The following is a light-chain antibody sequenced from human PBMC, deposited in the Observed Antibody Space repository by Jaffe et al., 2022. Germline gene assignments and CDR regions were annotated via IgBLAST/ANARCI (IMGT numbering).Light chain of an antibody. CDR2: EVT. CDR1: SSDVGAYNY. Sequence: QSALTQPASVSGSPGQSITISCTGTSSDVGAYNYVSWYQQHPGTAPKLMICEVTNRPSGVSTRFSGSKSGNTASLTISGLQAEDEADYYCSSFTRSNTWVFGGGTKLTVL. J-gene: IGLJ3*02. CDR3: SSFTRSNTWV. V-gene: IGLV2-14*01.